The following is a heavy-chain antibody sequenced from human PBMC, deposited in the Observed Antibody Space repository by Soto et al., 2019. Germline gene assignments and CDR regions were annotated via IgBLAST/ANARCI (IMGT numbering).Heavy chain of an antibody. D-gene: IGHD3-3*01. CDR3: ARVYYEFWSCYLNPPFFDI. CDR2: MSAYSGNT. CDR1: GCTCIRYG. Sequence: GAVMVSCKACGCTCIRYGISWGGQAPGQGREGMGCMSAYSGNTNYAQKLQGRVTMTTDTSTSKAYMELRSLRSDDTAVYYCARVYYEFWSCYLNPPFFDIWGQGTMVTVSS. V-gene: IGHV1-18*04. J-gene: IGHJ3*02.